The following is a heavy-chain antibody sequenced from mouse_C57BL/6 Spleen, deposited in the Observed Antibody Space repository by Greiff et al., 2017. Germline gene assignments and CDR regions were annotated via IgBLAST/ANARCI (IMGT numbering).Heavy chain of an antibody. D-gene: IGHD1-1*01. V-gene: IGHV1-26*01. CDR2: INPNNGGT. J-gene: IGHJ2*01. CDR3: ARGLYYGSSYYFDD. CDR1: GYTFTDYY. Sequence: VQLQQSGPELVKPGASVKISCKASGYTFTDYYMNWVKQSHGKSLEWIGDINPNNGGTSYNQKFKGKATLTVDKSSSTAYMEFRSLTSEDSAVYYCARGLYYGSSYYFDDWGQGTTLTVSS.